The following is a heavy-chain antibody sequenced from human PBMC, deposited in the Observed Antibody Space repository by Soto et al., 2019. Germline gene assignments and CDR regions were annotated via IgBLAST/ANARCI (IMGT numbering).Heavy chain of an antibody. Sequence: EVQLVESGGSLVQPGGSLTLSCAASGFTFSSYSMNWVRQAPGKGLEWVSYISGGGYTIFYADSVKGRFIISRHNAKNSLYLRLSTLGDEDRAGYFGAGGNSGGTEHFAYWDKGTLATFPP. D-gene: IGHD3-16*01. J-gene: IGHJ4*02. V-gene: IGHV3-48*02. CDR1: GFTFSSYS. CDR3: AGGNSGGTEHFAY. CDR2: ISGGGYTI.